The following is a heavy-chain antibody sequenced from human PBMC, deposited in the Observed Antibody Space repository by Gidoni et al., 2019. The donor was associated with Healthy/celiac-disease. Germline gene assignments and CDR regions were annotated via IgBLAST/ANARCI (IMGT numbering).Heavy chain of an antibody. D-gene: IGHD3-3*01. V-gene: IGHV3-23*01. Sequence: EVQLLESGGGLVQPGGSLRLSCAASGLTFSSYAMSWVRQAPGKGLEWVSAISGSGGSTYYADSVKGRFTISRDNSKNTLYLQMNSLRAEDTAVYYCAKAPNYDFWSGYYKRGYYFDYWGQGTLVTVSS. CDR1: GLTFSSYA. CDR2: ISGSGGST. CDR3: AKAPNYDFWSGYYKRGYYFDY. J-gene: IGHJ4*02.